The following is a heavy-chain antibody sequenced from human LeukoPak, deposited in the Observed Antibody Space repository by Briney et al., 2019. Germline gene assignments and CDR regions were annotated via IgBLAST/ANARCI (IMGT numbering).Heavy chain of an antibody. J-gene: IGHJ4*02. CDR3: ARGPFDDEYSSPPGSYYFDY. D-gene: IGHD6-6*01. Sequence: ASVKVSCKASGGTFSSYAISWVRQAPGQGLEWMGGIIPIFGTANYAQKFQGRVTITTDESMSTAYMELSSLRSEDTAVYYCARGPFDDEYSSPPGSYYFDYWGQGTLVTVSS. CDR1: GGTFSSYA. CDR2: IIPIFGTA. V-gene: IGHV1-69*05.